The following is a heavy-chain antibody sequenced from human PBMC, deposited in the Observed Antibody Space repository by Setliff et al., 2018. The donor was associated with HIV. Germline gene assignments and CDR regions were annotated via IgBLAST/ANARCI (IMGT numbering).Heavy chain of an antibody. CDR1: GYTFTSYI. V-gene: IGHV1-3*01. J-gene: IGHJ5*02. D-gene: IGHD2-2*01. CDR3: ARGGAREYQLLYNYFDP. CDR2: INSDNGNT. Sequence: ASVKVSCKASGYTFTSYIINWIRQAPGQRLEWMGWINSDNGNTKFSQKFQGRLTITADTTASTAYMVLSSLTSEDTAVYYCARGGAREYQLLYNYFDPWGQGTLVTVSS.